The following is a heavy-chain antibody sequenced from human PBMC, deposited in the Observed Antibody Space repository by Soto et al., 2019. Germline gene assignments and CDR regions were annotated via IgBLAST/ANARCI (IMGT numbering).Heavy chain of an antibody. D-gene: IGHD6-19*01. CDR2: IWYDGSNK. J-gene: IGHJ4*02. Sequence: QVQLVESGGGVVQPGRSLRLSCAASGFTFSSYGMHWVRQAPGKGLEWVAVIWYDGSNKYYADSVKGRFTISRDNSKNTLYLQMNSPRAEDTAVYYCARDAVGIAVANYYFDYWGQGTLVTVSS. CDR1: GFTFSSYG. V-gene: IGHV3-33*01. CDR3: ARDAVGIAVANYYFDY.